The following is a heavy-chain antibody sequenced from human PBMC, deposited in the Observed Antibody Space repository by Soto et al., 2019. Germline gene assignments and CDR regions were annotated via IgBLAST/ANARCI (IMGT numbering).Heavy chain of an antibody. CDR3: ARDEGGYDILTGYYKAHHFDY. CDR1: GYTFTHFY. V-gene: IGHV1-18*01. Sequence: QVHLEQSGAEVKKPGDSVKVSCKASGYTFTHFYITWVRQAPGQGLEWMGAISPHNFTTNFAQKFQGRVTLTTDTSTNTAYMELSSLKSDDTAVYYCARDEGGYDILTGYYKAHHFDYWGQGVLVTVSS. J-gene: IGHJ4*02. CDR2: ISPHNFTT. D-gene: IGHD3-9*01.